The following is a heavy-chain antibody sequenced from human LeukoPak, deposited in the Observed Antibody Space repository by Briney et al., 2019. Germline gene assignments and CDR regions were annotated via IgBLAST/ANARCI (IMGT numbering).Heavy chain of an antibody. CDR1: GDSVSSNTAA. CDR2: TYYTSNWYN. Sequence: SQTLSLTCAISGDSVSSNTAAWNWIRQSPSRGLEWLGRTYYTSNWYNDYAVSLKSRVSINPDTSKNQFSLQLNSVTPEDTAIYHCARSYSSGWYGMDVWGQGTTVTVSS. CDR3: ARSYSSGWYGMDV. V-gene: IGHV6-1*01. D-gene: IGHD6-19*01. J-gene: IGHJ6*02.